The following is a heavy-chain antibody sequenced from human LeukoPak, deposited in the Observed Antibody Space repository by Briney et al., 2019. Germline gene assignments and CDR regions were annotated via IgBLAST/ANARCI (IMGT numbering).Heavy chain of an antibody. J-gene: IGHJ4*02. D-gene: IGHD3-10*01. Sequence: SSVTVSFTSSGYTFTSYGITWVRQAPGQGLEWLGWISVNNGDTSYAHNVDGRVTMTTDTAKSTGYMKLRSLRSDDTAVYYCARTSITMVSSMWGQGTLVIVSS. CDR2: ISVNNGDT. V-gene: IGHV1-18*04. CDR1: GYTFTSYG. CDR3: ARTSITMVSSM.